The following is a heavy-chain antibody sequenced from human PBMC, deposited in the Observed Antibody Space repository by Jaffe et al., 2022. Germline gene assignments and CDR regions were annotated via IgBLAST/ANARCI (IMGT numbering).Heavy chain of an antibody. D-gene: IGHD4-17*01. CDR2: ITWDGTKT. CDR1: GFTFHDYT. J-gene: IGHJ4*02. V-gene: IGHV3-43*01. Sequence: EVQLVESGGGVVQPGGSLRLSCAAFGFTFHDYTMHWVRQVPGKGLEWICLITWDGTKTDYAESVKGRLTISRDNRKNSLYLQMNSLTTGDTAVYYCAKDGVGFFDLGDFVGGDRTYFDSWGQGTLVTVSS. CDR3: AKDGVGFFDLGDFVGGDRTYFDS.